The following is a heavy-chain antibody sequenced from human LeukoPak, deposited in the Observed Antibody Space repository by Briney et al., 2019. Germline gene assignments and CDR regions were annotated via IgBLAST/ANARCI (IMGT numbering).Heavy chain of an antibody. D-gene: IGHD6-19*01. V-gene: IGHV3-74*01. J-gene: IGHJ3*02. CDR3: ARGGHSAVAGTTGLDAFDI. CDR2: INSDGSST. CDR1: GFTFSSYW. Sequence: WGSLRLSCAASGFTFSSYWMHWVRQAPGKGLVWVSRINSDGSSTSYADSVKGRFTISRDNAKNTLYLQMNSLRAEETAEYYCARGGHSAVAGTTGLDAFDIWGQGTMVTVSS.